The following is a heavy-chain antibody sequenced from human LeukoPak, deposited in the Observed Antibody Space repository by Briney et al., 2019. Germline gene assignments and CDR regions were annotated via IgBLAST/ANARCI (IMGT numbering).Heavy chain of an antibody. J-gene: IGHJ6*02. V-gene: IGHV3-13*01. CDR3: AKDLVVPAAYYYGMDV. D-gene: IGHD2-2*01. CDR1: GFTFSSYD. CDR2: IGTAGDT. Sequence: PGGSLRLSCAASGFTFSSYDMHWVRQATGKGLEWASAIGTAGDTYYPGSVKGRFTISRENAKNSLYLQMNSLRAEDTAVYYCAKDLVVPAAYYYGMDVWGQGTTVTVSS.